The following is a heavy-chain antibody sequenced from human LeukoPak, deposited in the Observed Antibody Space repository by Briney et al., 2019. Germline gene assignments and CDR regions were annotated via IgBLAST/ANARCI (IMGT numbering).Heavy chain of an antibody. V-gene: IGHV1-69*01. CDR1: GGTFSSYA. Sequence: SVKVSCKASGGTFSSYAISWVQQAPGHGLEWMGGIIPIFGTANYAQKFQGRVTITADESTSTAYMELSSLRSEDTAVYYCAVVVPAAIPDYWGQGTPVTVSS. CDR3: AVVVPAAIPDY. CDR2: IIPIFGTA. D-gene: IGHD2-2*01. J-gene: IGHJ4*02.